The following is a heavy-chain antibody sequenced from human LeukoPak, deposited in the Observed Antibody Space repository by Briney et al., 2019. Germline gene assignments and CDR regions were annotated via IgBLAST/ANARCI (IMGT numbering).Heavy chain of an antibody. CDR2: ISNSGSHI. CDR1: GFTFSSYS. V-gene: IGHV3-21*01. D-gene: IGHD2-2*01. J-gene: IGHJ5*02. Sequence: GGSLRLSCAASGFTFSSYSMNWVRQAPGKGLEWVSSISNSGSHIHYADSVKGRFTTSRDNAKNSLYLQMNSLRAEDTAVYYCARDYLVEPAAMWWFDPRGQGTLVTVSS. CDR3: ARDYLVEPAAMWWFDP.